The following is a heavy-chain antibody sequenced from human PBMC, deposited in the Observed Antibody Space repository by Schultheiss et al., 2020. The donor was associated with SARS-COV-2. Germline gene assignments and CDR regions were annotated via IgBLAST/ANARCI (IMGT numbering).Heavy chain of an antibody. D-gene: IGHD3-16*01. CDR2: LSSSRSFI. CDR3: ARTHEGGPTPFDY. Sequence: GGSLRLSCAASGFTFSSYSMNWVRQAPGKGLEWVSSLSSSRSFIYYADSVKGRFTISRDNAKNSLYLQMNSLRAEDTAVYYCARTHEGGPTPFDYWDQGTLVTVSS. CDR1: GFTFSSYS. J-gene: IGHJ4*02. V-gene: IGHV3-21*01.